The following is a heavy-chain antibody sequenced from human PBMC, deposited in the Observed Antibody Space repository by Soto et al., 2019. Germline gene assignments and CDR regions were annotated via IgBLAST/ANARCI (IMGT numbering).Heavy chain of an antibody. CDR1: GFSLNDYY. Sequence: LHLVEFGGGLVESGGSLTLACVGSGFSLNDYYMTWVRQTPGDGLEWISYISQSSSYTNYADSVKGRFVISRDNGKNSLFLQMNSLTVDDTATYYCAASGYDSDFWGQGTLVTVSS. CDR2: ISQSSSYT. J-gene: IGHJ4*02. CDR3: AASGYDSDF. V-gene: IGHV3-11*05. D-gene: IGHD5-12*01.